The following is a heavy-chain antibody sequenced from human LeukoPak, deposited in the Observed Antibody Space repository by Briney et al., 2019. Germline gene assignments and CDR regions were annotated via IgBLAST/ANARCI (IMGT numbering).Heavy chain of an antibody. D-gene: IGHD2-21*01. CDR3: ATGPYSAFEM. CDR1: GFTFSDSW. Sequence: TGGSLRLSCAASGFTFSDSWMHWVRQAPGGGLVWVSRVKGDEISTLYADSVKGRFTISRDNAKNTLYLQMNSLRADDTALYYCATGPYSAFEMWGQGTMVTVSS. V-gene: IGHV3-74*01. J-gene: IGHJ3*02. CDR2: VKGDEIST.